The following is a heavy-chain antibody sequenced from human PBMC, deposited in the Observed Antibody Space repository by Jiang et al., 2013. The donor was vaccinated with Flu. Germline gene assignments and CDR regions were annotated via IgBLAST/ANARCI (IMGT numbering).Heavy chain of an antibody. V-gene: IGHV4-39*01. CDR1: GGSISSPSSY. J-gene: IGHJ4*02. Sequence: SLTCTVSGGSISSPSSYWGWIRQPPGKRLEWIGSIYYSGSTYSNPSLKSRVTISVDTSKNQFSLKLSSVTAADTAVYYCARHLYLRAVADGNYFDYWGRGTLVTVSS. CDR2: IYYSGST. CDR3: ARHLYLRAVADGNYFDY. D-gene: IGHD6-19*01.